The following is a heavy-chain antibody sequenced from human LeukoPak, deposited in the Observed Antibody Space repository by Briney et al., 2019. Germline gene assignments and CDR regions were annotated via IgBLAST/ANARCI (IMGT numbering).Heavy chain of an antibody. CDR1: GYTLTELS. D-gene: IGHD3-10*01. Sequence: ASVKVSCKASGYTLTELSMHWVRQAPGKGLEWMGGFDPEDGETIYAQKFQGRVTMTEDTSTDTAYMELSSLRSEDTAVYYCATSQYGTALSGTFDYWGQGTLVTVSS. CDR2: FDPEDGET. J-gene: IGHJ4*02. V-gene: IGHV1-24*01. CDR3: ATSQYGTALSGTFDY.